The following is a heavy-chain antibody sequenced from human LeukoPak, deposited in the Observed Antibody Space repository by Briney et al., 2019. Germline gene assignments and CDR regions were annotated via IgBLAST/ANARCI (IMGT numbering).Heavy chain of an antibody. CDR2: IYSGGST. J-gene: IGHJ3*02. Sequence: TGGSLRLSCAASGFTVSSNYMSWVRQAPGKGLEWVSAIYSGGSTYYADSVKGRFTISRDNSKNTLYLQMNSLRAEDTAVYYCARDDAFDIWGQGTMVTVSS. CDR1: GFTVSSNY. CDR3: ARDDAFDI. V-gene: IGHV3-53*01.